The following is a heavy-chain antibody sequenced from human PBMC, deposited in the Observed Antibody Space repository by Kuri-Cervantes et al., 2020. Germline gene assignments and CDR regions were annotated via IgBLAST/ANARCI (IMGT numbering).Heavy chain of an antibody. Sequence: SQTLSLTCSVYGGSFSIYYWGWIRQPPGKGLEWIGSIYYSGSTYYNPSLKSRVTISVDTSKNQFSLKLSSVTAADTAVYYCARVGSRRASHFDYWGQGTLVTVSS. CDR1: GGSFSIYY. D-gene: IGHD2-15*01. J-gene: IGHJ4*02. CDR3: ARVGSRRASHFDY. CDR2: IYYSGST. V-gene: IGHV4-39*01.